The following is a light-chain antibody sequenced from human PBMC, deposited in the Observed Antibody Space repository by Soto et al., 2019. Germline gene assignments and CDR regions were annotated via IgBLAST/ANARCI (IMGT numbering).Light chain of an antibody. CDR2: KAS. CDR3: QQYNSYRT. Sequence: DIQMTQSPSTLSASVGDRVTITCRASQSISSWLAWYQQKPGKAPKLLIYKASSLESGVPSRFSGSGSGTEFTLTISSLQPEDFATYYCQQYNSYRTFGQGNKVEIK. V-gene: IGKV1-5*03. J-gene: IGKJ1*01. CDR1: QSISSW.